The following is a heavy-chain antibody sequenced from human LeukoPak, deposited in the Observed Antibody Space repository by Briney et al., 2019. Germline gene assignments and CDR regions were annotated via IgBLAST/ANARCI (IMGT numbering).Heavy chain of an antibody. D-gene: IGHD6-13*01. CDR3: ARKNSSSRNFQY. CDR1: GGSFSGYY. J-gene: IGHJ1*01. Sequence: PSETLSLTCAVYGGSFSGYYWSWIRQPPGKGLEWIGEINHSGSTNYNPSLKSRVTISVDTSKNQFSLKLSSVTAADTAVYYCARKNSSSRNFQYWGQGTLVTVSS. CDR2: INHSGST. V-gene: IGHV4-34*01.